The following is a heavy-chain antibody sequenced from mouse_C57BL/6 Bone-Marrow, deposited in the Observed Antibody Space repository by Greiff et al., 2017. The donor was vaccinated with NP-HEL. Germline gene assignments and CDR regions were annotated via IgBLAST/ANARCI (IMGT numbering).Heavy chain of an antibody. V-gene: IGHV2-2*01. CDR2: IWSGGST. Sequence: QVQLKQSGPGLVQPSQSLSITCTVSGFSLTSYGVHWVRQSPGKGLEWLGVIWSGGSTDSNAAFISRLSISKDNSKSQVFFKMNSLQADDTAIYYCARMGDAYYAMDYWGQGTSVTVSS. D-gene: IGHD3-3*01. CDR1: GFSLTSYG. CDR3: ARMGDAYYAMDY. J-gene: IGHJ4*01.